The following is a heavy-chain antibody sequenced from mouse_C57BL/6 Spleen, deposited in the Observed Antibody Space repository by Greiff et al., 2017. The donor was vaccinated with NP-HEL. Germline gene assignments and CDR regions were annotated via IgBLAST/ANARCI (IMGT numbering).Heavy chain of an antibody. CDR2: ISSGSSTI. CDR1: GFTFSDYG. J-gene: IGHJ1*03. D-gene: IGHD1-1*01. CDR3: ARGGPYYYGSSYGYFDV. V-gene: IGHV5-17*01. Sequence: EVQLVESGGGLVKPGGSLKLSCAASGFTFSDYGMHWVRQAPEKGLEWVAYISSGSSTIYYADTVKGRFTISRDNAKNTLFLQMTSLRSEDTAMYYCARGGPYYYGSSYGYFDVWGTGTTVTVSS.